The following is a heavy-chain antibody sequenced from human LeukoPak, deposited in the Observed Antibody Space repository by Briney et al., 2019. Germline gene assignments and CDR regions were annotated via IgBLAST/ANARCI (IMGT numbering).Heavy chain of an antibody. CDR2: IIPIFGTA. V-gene: IGHV1-69*13. D-gene: IGHD6-19*01. CDR3: ARDPSTSGWYDY. CDR1: GGTFSSYA. J-gene: IGHJ4*02. Sequence: ASVKVSCKASGGTFSSYAISWVRQAPGQGLEWMGRIIPIFGTANYAQKFQGRVTITADESTSTAYMELSSLRSEDTAVYYCARDPSTSGWYDYWGQGTLVTVSS.